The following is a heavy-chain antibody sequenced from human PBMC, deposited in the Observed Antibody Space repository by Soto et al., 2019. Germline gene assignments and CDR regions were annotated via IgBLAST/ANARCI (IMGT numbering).Heavy chain of an antibody. Sequence: PSETLSLTCTVSGGSISSGNYYWSWIRQPPGKGLEWIGFISYSGSTYYNPSLKSRVTISVDTSKNQFSLKLSSVTAADTAVYYCAEYSSSWYGYYYGMDVWGQGTTVTVSS. CDR3: AEYSSSWYGYYYGMDV. V-gene: IGHV4-39*01. CDR2: ISYSGST. CDR1: GGSISSGNYY. D-gene: IGHD6-13*01. J-gene: IGHJ6*02.